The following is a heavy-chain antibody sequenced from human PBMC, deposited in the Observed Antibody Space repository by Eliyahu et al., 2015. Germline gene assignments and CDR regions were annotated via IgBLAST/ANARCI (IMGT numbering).Heavy chain of an antibody. CDR2: ISASGTNT. CDR3: ATADGYGDYGAFDI. D-gene: IGHD4-17*01. V-gene: IGHV3-23*04. J-gene: IGHJ3*02. Sequence: EVQLVDSGGGLVQPGGSLRLSXAASGFTFXSYAMTWVRQAPGKGLEWVSSISASGTNTYYSDSVKGRFTISRDNSKNILYLQMNSLKGEDTALYYCATADGYGDYGAFDIWGQGTMVTVSS. CDR1: GFTFXSYA.